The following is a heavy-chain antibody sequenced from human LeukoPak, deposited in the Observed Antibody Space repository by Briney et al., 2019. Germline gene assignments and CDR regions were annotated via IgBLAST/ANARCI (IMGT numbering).Heavy chain of an antibody. CDR1: GFTFSSYS. V-gene: IGHV3-48*01. J-gene: IGHJ4*02. Sequence: GGSLRLSCAASGFTFSSYSMMWVRQAPGKGLEWVSYISSSSTTIHYADSVKGRFTISRDNAKNLVYLQMNSLRAEDTAVYYCARAVWDSSGHLFDYWGQGTLVTVSS. CDR2: ISSSSTTI. CDR3: ARAVWDSSGHLFDY. D-gene: IGHD3-22*01.